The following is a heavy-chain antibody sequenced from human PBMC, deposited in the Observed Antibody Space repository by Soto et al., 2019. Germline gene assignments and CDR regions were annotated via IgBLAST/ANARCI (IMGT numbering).Heavy chain of an antibody. CDR3: AGGVGWAPLDS. J-gene: IGHJ4*02. Sequence: QVQLVQSGAEVKKPGASVKVSCKASGYTFTSYGISWVRQAPGQGLEWMGWINAYNGNTNYAQKLQGRVTMTTDTAASTAYMGLGSLRSAATAVYSCAGGVGWAPLDSWGQGTLVTVSS. CDR2: INAYNGNT. D-gene: IGHD1-26*01. CDR1: GYTFTSYG. V-gene: IGHV1-18*01.